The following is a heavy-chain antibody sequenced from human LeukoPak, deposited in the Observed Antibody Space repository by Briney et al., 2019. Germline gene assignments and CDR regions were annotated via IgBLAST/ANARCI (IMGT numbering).Heavy chain of an antibody. CDR3: AKVFQDYYDSSGYGGLDY. V-gene: IGHV3-23*01. Sequence: GGSLRLSCAASGFTFSSCAMSWVRQAPGKGLEWVSAISGSGGSTYYADSVKGRFTISRDNSKNTLYLQMNSLRAEDTAVYYCAKVFQDYYDSSGYGGLDYWGQGTLVTVSS. CDR1: GFTFSSCA. D-gene: IGHD3-22*01. J-gene: IGHJ4*02. CDR2: ISGSGGST.